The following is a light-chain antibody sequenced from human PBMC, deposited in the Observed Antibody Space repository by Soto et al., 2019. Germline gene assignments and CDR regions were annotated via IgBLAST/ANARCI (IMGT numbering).Light chain of an antibody. V-gene: IGKV1-9*01. Sequence: FQMTPSVSSVSASVRDRVTLTFQASQSISGYLNLYQQKPGKAPNLLIHTASTLQSGVPSRFSGSGSGTEFTLTISSLQPEDFATYYCQQRNSYPITFGQGTRLENK. J-gene: IGKJ5*01. CDR2: TAS. CDR3: QQRNSYPIT. CDR1: QSISGY.